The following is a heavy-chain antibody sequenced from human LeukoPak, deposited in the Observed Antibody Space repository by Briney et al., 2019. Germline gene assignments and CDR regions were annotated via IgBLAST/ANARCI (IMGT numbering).Heavy chain of an antibody. D-gene: IGHD2-21*01. J-gene: IGHJ4*02. V-gene: IGHV4-59*01. CDR1: GDSISPYS. CDR2: IYYSGNT. CDR3: ARTAYCGGGACSTYYFDF. Sequence: PSETLSLTCSVSGDSISPYSWSWIRQPPGKGLEWIGYIYYSGNTNYNPSLKSRVTISVDTSKKQFSLTLNSVTAADTVVYYCARTAYCGGGACSTYYFDFWGQGTLVAVAS.